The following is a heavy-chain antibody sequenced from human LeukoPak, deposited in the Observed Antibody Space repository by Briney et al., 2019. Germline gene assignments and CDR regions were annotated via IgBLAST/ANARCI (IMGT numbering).Heavy chain of an antibody. V-gene: IGHV3-30*04. CDR2: ISYDGSNK. CDR3: ARAVATITNWFDP. Sequence: PGRSLRLSCAASGFTFSSYAMHWVRQAAGKGLEWVAVISYDGSNKYYADSVKGRFTISRDNSKNTLYLQMNSLRAEDTAVYYCARAVATITNWFDPWGQGTLVTVSS. D-gene: IGHD5-24*01. J-gene: IGHJ5*02. CDR1: GFTFSSYA.